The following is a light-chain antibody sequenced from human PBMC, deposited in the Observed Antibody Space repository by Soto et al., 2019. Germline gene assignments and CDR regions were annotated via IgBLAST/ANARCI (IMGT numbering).Light chain of an antibody. J-gene: IGKJ5*01. Sequence: DIPMTQSPSSLSASVGDRVTIPCRASQSISNYLNWYQQKPGKAPKLLIYAASSLQSGVPSRFSGSGSGTDFTLTISSLQPEDFATYYCQQSYSTSITFGQGTRLEIK. CDR2: AAS. CDR1: QSISNY. CDR3: QQSYSTSIT. V-gene: IGKV1-39*01.